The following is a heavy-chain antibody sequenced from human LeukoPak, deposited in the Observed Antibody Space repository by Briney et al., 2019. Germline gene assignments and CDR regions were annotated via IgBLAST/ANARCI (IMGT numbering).Heavy chain of an antibody. V-gene: IGHV1-2*02. CDR3: ARKNDWNVDY. CDR2: INPNSGVT. J-gene: IGHJ4*02. D-gene: IGHD1-1*01. Sequence: ASVKVSCKASGYTFTDYHIHWVRQAPGQGLECMGWINPNSGVTNYAQKFQGRVTMTRDTSISTAYMELSGLMSDDTAVYYCARKNDWNVDYWGQGTLVTVSS. CDR1: GYTFTDYH.